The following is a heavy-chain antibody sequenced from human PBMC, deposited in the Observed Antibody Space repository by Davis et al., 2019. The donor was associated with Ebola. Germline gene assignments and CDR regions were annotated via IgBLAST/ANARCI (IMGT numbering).Heavy chain of an antibody. Sequence: GESLKISCVASGFTFSSYSMNWVRQAPGKGLEWVSSISSSSSNIYYADSVEGRFTTSRDNARNTLYLQMNSLRPEDTAVYYCVRGSNGWSGMDVWGQGTTVTVSS. V-gene: IGHV3-21*01. D-gene: IGHD6-19*01. CDR3: VRGSNGWSGMDV. CDR2: ISSSSSNI. CDR1: GFTFSSYS. J-gene: IGHJ6*02.